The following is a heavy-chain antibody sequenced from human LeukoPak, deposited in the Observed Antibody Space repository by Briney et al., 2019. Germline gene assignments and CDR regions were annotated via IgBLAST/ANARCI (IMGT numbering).Heavy chain of an antibody. J-gene: IGHJ3*02. CDR3: AKGLGVASLIVDALDM. CDR2: ITWNSGSV. V-gene: IGHV3-9*03. Sequence: GGSLRLSCTASGFTFHDYAMHWVRQVPGKGLEWVSGITWNSGSVLYADSVRGRFTISRDNAKNSLYLQMNSLRPEDMAFYYCAKGLGVASLIVDALDMWGQGTMVTV. CDR1: GFTFHDYA. D-gene: IGHD3/OR15-3a*01.